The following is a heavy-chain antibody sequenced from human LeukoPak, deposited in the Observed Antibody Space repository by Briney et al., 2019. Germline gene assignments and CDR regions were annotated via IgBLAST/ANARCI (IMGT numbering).Heavy chain of an antibody. CDR2: ISWNSGSI. D-gene: IGHD4-17*01. Sequence: PGGSLRLSCAASGFTFDDYAMHWVRQAPGKGLEWVSGISWNSGSIGYADSVKGRFTISRDNAKNSLYLQMNSLRAEDTALYYCAKVTSPYPYAPFDYWGQGTLVTVSS. V-gene: IGHV3-9*01. CDR1: GFTFDDYA. J-gene: IGHJ4*02. CDR3: AKVTSPYPYAPFDY.